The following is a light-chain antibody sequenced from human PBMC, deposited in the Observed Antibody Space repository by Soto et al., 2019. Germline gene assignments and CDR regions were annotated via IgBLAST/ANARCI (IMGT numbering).Light chain of an antibody. J-gene: IGKJ1*01. CDR3: YQSLDTPPWT. V-gene: IGKV4-1*01. CDR1: QRLLYSSHNRHA. Sequence: DIVMTQAPDSLAVSLGERATINCKSSQRLLYSSHNRHAIAWYQQKPGQPPKLLIYWASTRESGVPDRFSGSGSGTDFTLTISSLQAEDVAVYYCYQSLDTPPWTFGRGTKVDIK. CDR2: WAS.